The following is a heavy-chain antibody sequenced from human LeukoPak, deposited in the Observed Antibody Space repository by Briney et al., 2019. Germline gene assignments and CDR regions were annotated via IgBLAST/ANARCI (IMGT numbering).Heavy chain of an antibody. Sequence: SETLSLTCTVSGGYISSYYWSWIRQRPGKGLEWIGYLYYSGSTNYNPSLKSRVTISVDTSKNQFSLKLSSVTAADTAMYYCARHDTDMTTVTTPFDYWGQGTLVTVSS. D-gene: IGHD4-17*01. CDR1: GGYISSYY. CDR3: ARHDTDMTTVTTPFDY. CDR2: LYYSGST. J-gene: IGHJ4*02. V-gene: IGHV4-59*08.